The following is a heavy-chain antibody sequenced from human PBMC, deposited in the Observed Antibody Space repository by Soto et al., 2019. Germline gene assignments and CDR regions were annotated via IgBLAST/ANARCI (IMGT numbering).Heavy chain of an antibody. CDR3: AKDTYYYDSSGYYVFDY. V-gene: IGHV3-7*01. CDR2: INQDGSEI. CDR1: GFTFTTYW. D-gene: IGHD3-22*01. Sequence: PGGSLRLSCVASGFTFTTYWMIWARQAPGKGLEWVASINQDGSEIHYVDYVEGRFTISRDNSKSTVYLQMNSLRAEDTAIYYCAKDTYYYDSSGYYVFDYWGQGALVTVSS. J-gene: IGHJ4*02.